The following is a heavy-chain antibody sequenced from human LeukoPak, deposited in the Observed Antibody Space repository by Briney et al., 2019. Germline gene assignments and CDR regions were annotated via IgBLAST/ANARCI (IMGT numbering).Heavy chain of an antibody. V-gene: IGHV3-74*01. D-gene: IGHD3-22*01. Sequence: GGSLRLSCAASGFTFSSYWMHWVRQAPGKGLVWVSRINSDGSSTSYADSVKGRFTISRDNAKNSLYLQMNSLRAEDTAVYYCARDRGSGYYFYFDYWGQGTLVTVSS. CDR3: ARDRGSGYYFYFDY. J-gene: IGHJ4*02. CDR2: INSDGSST. CDR1: GFTFSSYW.